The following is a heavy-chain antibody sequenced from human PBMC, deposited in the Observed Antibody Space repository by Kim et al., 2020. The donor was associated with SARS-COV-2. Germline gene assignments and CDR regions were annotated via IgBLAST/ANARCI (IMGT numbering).Heavy chain of an antibody. CDR2: IIPIFGTA. V-gene: IGHV1-69*13. J-gene: IGHJ6*02. Sequence: SVKVSCKASGGTFSSYAISWVRQAPGQGLEWMGGIIPIFGTANYAQKFQGRVTITADEPTSTAYMELSSLRSEDTAVYYCAREWFGELNYYYGMDVWGQGTTVTVSS. CDR3: AREWFGELNYYYGMDV. D-gene: IGHD3-10*01. CDR1: GGTFSSYA.